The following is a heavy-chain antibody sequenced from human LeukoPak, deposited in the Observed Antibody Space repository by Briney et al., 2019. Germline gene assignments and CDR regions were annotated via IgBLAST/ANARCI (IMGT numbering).Heavy chain of an antibody. CDR1: EFIFRNYW. Sequence: GGSLRLSCVASEFIFRNYWMSWVRQVPGKGLEWVANIKEDGSEKYYVDSAKGRSTISRDNAKNSLYLQMNSLRAEDTAVYYCVRWGHDRGFESWGQGALVTVSS. J-gene: IGHJ5*01. CDR3: VRWGHDRGFES. CDR2: IKEDGSEK. D-gene: IGHD3-16*01. V-gene: IGHV3-7*03.